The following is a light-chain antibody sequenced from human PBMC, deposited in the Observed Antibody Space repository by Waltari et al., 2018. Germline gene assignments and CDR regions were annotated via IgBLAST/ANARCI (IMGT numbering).Light chain of an antibody. V-gene: IGLV4-69*01. CDR3: QTGGHGTWV. Sequence: QLVLTQSPSASASLGASVKLTCTLSSGHINNVIAWLQQRPEKGPRYLMKVNSDGNHNKGDEIPDRFSGSSSGAERYLTISSLQSEDEADYFCQTGGHGTWVFGGGTKLTVL. J-gene: IGLJ3*02. CDR1: SGHINNV. CDR2: VNSDGNH.